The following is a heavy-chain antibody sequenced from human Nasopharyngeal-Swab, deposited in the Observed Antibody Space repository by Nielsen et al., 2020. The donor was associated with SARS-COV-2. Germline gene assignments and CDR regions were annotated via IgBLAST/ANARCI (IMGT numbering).Heavy chain of an antibody. CDR3: ARARYGDGSGSYYNFDY. V-gene: IGHV1-69*13. J-gene: IGHJ4*02. D-gene: IGHD3-10*01. CDR1: GGTFSSYA. CDR2: LIPIFGTA. Sequence: SVQVSCKASGGTFSSYAISWVLQAPGQGLQWMGGLIPIFGTANYAQKFQGRVTTTADDSTSTAYIELSSLRSEDTAVYYCARARYGDGSGSYYNFDYWGQGTLVTVSS.